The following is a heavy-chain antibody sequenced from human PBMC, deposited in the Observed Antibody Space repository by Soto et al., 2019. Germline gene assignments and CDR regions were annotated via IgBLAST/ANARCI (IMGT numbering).Heavy chain of an antibody. CDR3: TRHARTRQLTALHY. D-gene: IGHD1-1*01. V-gene: IGHV3-73*01. Sequence: PGGSLRLSCAASGFTFSGSAMHWVRQASGKGLEWVGRIRSKANSHATAYAASVKGRFTISRDDSKNTAYLQMNSLKTEDTAVYYCTRHARTRQLTALHYWCQGTLVTLSS. J-gene: IGHJ4*02. CDR2: IRSKANSHAT. CDR1: GFTFSGSA.